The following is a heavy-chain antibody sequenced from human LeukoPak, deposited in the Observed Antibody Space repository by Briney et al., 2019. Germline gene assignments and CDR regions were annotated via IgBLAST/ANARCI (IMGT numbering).Heavy chain of an antibody. CDR1: GFTFSSYA. D-gene: IGHD3-10*01. V-gene: IGHV3-23*01. J-gene: IGHJ4*02. CDR2: ISGSGGST. Sequence: GGSLRLSCAASGFTFSSYAMSWVGQAPGKGLEWVSAISGSGGSTYYADSVKGRFTISRDNSKNTLYLQMNSLRAEDTAVYYCAKANMVRGVTLKFDYWGQGTLVTVSS. CDR3: AKANMVRGVTLKFDY.